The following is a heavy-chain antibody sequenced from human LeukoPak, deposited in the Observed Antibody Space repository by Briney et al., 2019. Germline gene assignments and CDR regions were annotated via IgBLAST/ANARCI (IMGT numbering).Heavy chain of an antibody. Sequence: GGSLRLSCAASGFTVRGNYMTWVRQAQGSGLEWVSIIYAGGTTYYPDAVKGRFTISRDNSRNTLYLQMNSLRADDTAVYYCASGEWPQDYWGQGTLVTVSS. V-gene: IGHV3-53*01. D-gene: IGHD3-10*01. CDR2: IYAGGTT. CDR1: GFTVRGNY. CDR3: ASGEWPQDY. J-gene: IGHJ4*02.